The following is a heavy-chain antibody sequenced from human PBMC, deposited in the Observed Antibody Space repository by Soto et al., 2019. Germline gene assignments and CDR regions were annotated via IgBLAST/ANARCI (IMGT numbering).Heavy chain of an antibody. Sequence: SVKVSCKASGGTFSSYAISWVRQAPGQGLEWVGGIIPIFGTANYAQKFQGRVTITADESTSTAYMELSSLRSEDTAVYYCARTSRRRATFYGMDVWGQGTTVTVSS. V-gene: IGHV1-69*13. CDR3: ARTSRRRATFYGMDV. CDR2: IIPIFGTA. CDR1: GGTFSSYA. J-gene: IGHJ6*02. D-gene: IGHD6-6*01.